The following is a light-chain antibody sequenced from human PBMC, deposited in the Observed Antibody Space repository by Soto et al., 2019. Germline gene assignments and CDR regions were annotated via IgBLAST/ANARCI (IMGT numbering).Light chain of an antibody. V-gene: IGKV2-30*02. CDR1: QSLVHSDGNIS. CDR3: MQATPWPYT. CDR2: KVS. J-gene: IGKJ2*01. Sequence: DAVMTQSPLSLPVTLGQPASISCRSSQSLVHSDGNISLNWFQQRPGQSPRRLLYKVSNRDSGVPDRFSGSGSGTDFTMKISRVEAEDVGVYYCMQATPWPYTFGQGTKLEIK.